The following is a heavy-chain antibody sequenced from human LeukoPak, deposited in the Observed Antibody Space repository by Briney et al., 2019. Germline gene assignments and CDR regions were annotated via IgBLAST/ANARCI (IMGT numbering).Heavy chain of an antibody. D-gene: IGHD3-10*01. CDR2: IKQDGSDK. V-gene: IGHV3-7*01. Sequence: GGSLRLSCAASGFTLISFWLNWVRQAPGMGLEWVANIKQDGSDKYYVDSVKGRFTISRGNAKNSLYLQMNSLRAEDTAVYYCARDYSASGAHYYWGQGTLVTVSS. J-gene: IGHJ4*02. CDR3: ARDYSASGAHYY. CDR1: GFTLISFW.